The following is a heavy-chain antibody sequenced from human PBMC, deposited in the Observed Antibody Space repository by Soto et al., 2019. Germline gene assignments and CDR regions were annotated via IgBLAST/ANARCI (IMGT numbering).Heavy chain of an antibody. CDR3: ACIFSGGYGYGFYYYGMDV. CDR2: IYYSGST. J-gene: IGHJ6*02. D-gene: IGHD5-18*01. CDR1: GGPISSSSYY. V-gene: IGHV4-39*01. Sequence: SDTLSLSCTVSGGPISSSSYYWGWIRQPPGKGLEWIGSIYYSGSTYYNPSLKSRVTISVDTSKNQFSLKLSSVTAADTAVYYCACIFSGGYGYGFYYYGMDVWGQGTTVT.